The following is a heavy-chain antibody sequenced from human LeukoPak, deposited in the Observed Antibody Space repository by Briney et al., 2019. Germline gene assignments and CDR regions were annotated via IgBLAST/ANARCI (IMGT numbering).Heavy chain of an antibody. J-gene: IGHJ5*02. Sequence: PSETLSLTCAVYGGSFSGYYWSWIRQPPGKGLEWIGEINHSGSTNYNPSLKSRVTISVDTSKNQFSLKLSSVTAADTAVYYCARGDCSSTSCYTFDPWGQGTLVTVSS. CDR2: INHSGST. V-gene: IGHV4-34*01. D-gene: IGHD2-2*02. CDR1: GGSFSGYY. CDR3: ARGDCSSTSCYTFDP.